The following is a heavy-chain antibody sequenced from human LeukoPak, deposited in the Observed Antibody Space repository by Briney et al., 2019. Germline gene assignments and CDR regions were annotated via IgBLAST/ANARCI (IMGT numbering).Heavy chain of an antibody. Sequence: GGSLRLSCAASGFTFSSYGMHWVRQAPGKGLDWVAFIRYDGRNKYYADSVKGRFTISRDNSKNTLYLQMNSLRAEDTAVYYCSRSGGDYDHRFFDSWGQGTQVTVSS. D-gene: IGHD4-17*01. V-gene: IGHV3-30*02. CDR3: SRSGGDYDHRFFDS. CDR2: IRYDGRNK. CDR1: GFTFSSYG. J-gene: IGHJ4*02.